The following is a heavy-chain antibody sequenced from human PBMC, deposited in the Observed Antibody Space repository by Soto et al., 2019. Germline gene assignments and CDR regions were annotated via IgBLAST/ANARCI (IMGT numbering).Heavy chain of an antibody. CDR2: IYYSGST. Sequence: LLTLSLTCGVSYGSSGGVGYSCSWIRKPPGKGLEWIGYIYYSGSTNYNPSLKSRVTISVDTSKNQCSLKLSSVTAADTAVYYCASTYSSSSAFWFDPWGQGTLVTVSS. V-gene: IGHV4-30-4*07. CDR3: ASTYSSSSAFWFDP. CDR1: YGSSGGVGYS. J-gene: IGHJ5*02. D-gene: IGHD6-13*01.